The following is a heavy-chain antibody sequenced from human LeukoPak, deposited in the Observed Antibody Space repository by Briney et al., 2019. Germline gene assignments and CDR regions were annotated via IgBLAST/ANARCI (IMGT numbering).Heavy chain of an antibody. Sequence: SETLSLTCTVSGGSFSCYFWTWIRQTPGKGLEWIGYIDHSGSTNYSPSLQSRVTISIDTSKNQFSLKLNSVTAADTAVYYCAREYFSANYFFYYMDVWGTGTTVTVSS. CDR3: AREYFSANYFFYYMDV. D-gene: IGHD3-3*01. CDR2: IDHSGST. V-gene: IGHV4-59*01. J-gene: IGHJ6*03. CDR1: GGSFSCYF.